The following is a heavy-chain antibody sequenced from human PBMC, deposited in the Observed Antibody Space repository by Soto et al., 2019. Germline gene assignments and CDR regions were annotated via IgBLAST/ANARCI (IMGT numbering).Heavy chain of an antibody. Sequence: ASVKVSCKASGYTFTTYGIGWVRQAPGQGLEWMGWISAYTGNTNYAQKFQGRVTMTADTSTTTVFMELTGLRSDDTAVYFCARAGYSAYGGDFWGQGSLVTVSS. V-gene: IGHV1-18*01. CDR3: ARAGYSAYGGDF. D-gene: IGHD5-12*01. CDR2: ISAYTGNT. CDR1: GYTFTTYG. J-gene: IGHJ4*02.